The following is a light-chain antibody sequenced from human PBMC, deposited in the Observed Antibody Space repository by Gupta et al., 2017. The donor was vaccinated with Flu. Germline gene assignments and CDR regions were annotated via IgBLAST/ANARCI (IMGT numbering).Light chain of an antibody. J-gene: IGKJ2*01. CDR1: QTITSY. CDR3: QHTDSDHPEYT. V-gene: IGKV1-39*01. Sequence: DIQMTQSPSSLSASVGDRVTITCRTSQTITSYVNWYQQKPGKAPKLLIFATSSLQRGVPSRFSGGGSGTVFTLTISGLQPEDFATYYCQHTDSDHPEYTFGQGT. CDR2: ATS.